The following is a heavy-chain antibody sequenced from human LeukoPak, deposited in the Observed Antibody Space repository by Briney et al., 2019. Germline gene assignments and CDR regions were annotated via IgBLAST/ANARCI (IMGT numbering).Heavy chain of an antibody. Sequence: ASVKVSCKASGYTFISYDINWVRQVTGQGLEWMGGIIPIFGTANYTQKFQGRVTITADKSTSTAYMELSSLRSEDTAVYYCAGDHYGSGRGAFDIWGQGTMVTVSS. D-gene: IGHD3-10*01. J-gene: IGHJ3*02. CDR3: AGDHYGSGRGAFDI. CDR1: GYTFISYD. CDR2: IIPIFGTA. V-gene: IGHV1-69*06.